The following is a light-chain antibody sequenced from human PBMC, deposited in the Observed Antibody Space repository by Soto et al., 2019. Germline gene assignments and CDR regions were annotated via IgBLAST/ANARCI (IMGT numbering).Light chain of an antibody. CDR1: SSDVGTYNR. V-gene: IGLV2-18*02. CDR3: SSYTTSNTVI. Sequence: QSALTQPPSVSGSPGQSVTISCTGTSSDVGTYNRVSWYHQSPGTAPKLMIYEVTNRPSGVPDRFSGSKSDNTASLTISGLQAEDEADYYCSSYTTSNTVIFGGGTKLTVL. J-gene: IGLJ2*01. CDR2: EVT.